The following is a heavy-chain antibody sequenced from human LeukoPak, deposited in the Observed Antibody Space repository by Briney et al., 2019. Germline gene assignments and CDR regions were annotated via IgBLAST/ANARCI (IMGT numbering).Heavy chain of an antibody. CDR1: GGSINSYY. J-gene: IGHJ4*02. V-gene: IGHV4-4*09. CDR3: AGSLPAPKEFAY. CDR2: IYTSGTS. Sequence: PSETLSLTCTVSGGSINSYYWSWIRQPPGKGLEWIGYIYTSGTSNYTPSLKSRVTMSVDTSNNQFSLKLHSVTAADTAVYYCAGSLPAPKEFAYWGQGTPVTVSS.